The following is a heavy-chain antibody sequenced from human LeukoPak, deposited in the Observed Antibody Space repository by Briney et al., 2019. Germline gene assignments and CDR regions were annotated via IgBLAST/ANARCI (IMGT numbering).Heavy chain of an antibody. CDR2: ISAYNGNT. CDR3: ARGQDTYYYGSGSQPGY. V-gene: IGHV1-18*01. CDR1: GYTFTSYG. Sequence: ASVKVSCKASGYTFTSYGIRWVRQAPGQGLEWMGWISAYNGNTNYAQKLQGRVTMTTDTSTSTAYMELRSLRSDDTAVYYCARGQDTYYYGSGSQPGYWGQGTLVTVSS. J-gene: IGHJ4*02. D-gene: IGHD3-10*01.